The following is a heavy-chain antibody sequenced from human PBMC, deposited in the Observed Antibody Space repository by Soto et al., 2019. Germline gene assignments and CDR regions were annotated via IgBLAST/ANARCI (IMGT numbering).Heavy chain of an antibody. V-gene: IGHV4-4*02. J-gene: IGHJ5*02. D-gene: IGHD3-22*01. CDR2: IYHSGST. Sequence: PSETLSRTFAVSGGSISSSNWWRWVRQPPVKGLEWIGEIYHSGSTNYNPSLKSRLTISLDSSENQFSLRLTSVTAADTAMYYCARARQYYDCELDPWGQGTLVTVS. CDR3: ARARQYYDCELDP. CDR1: GGSISSSNW.